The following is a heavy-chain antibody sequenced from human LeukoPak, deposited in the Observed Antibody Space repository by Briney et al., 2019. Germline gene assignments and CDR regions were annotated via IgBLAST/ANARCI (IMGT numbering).Heavy chain of an antibody. V-gene: IGHV3-7*03. CDR1: GFTFSNYW. Sequence: TGGSLRLSCAASGFTFSNYWMSWVRQAPGKGLEWVANIKQDGSEKYYVDSVRGRFTISRDNAKISLYLQMNSLKTEDTAVYYCTRWITYYDFWSAPRVFDYWGQGTLVTVSS. J-gene: IGHJ4*02. CDR3: TRWITYYDFWSAPRVFDY. CDR2: IKQDGSEK. D-gene: IGHD3-3*01.